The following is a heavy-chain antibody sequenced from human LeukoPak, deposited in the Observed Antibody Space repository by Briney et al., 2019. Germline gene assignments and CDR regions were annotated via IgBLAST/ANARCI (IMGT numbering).Heavy chain of an antibody. CDR3: ARPTAGYYNYYFDY. CDR1: GYTFTSYG. CDR2: ISAYNGNT. V-gene: IGHV1-18*01. J-gene: IGHJ4*02. Sequence: ASVKVSCKASGYTFTSYGISWVRQAPGQGLEWMGWISAYNGNTNYAQKLQGRVTMTTDTSTSTAYMELSSLRSEDTAVYYCARPTAGYYNYYFDYWGQGALVTVSS. D-gene: IGHD3-9*01.